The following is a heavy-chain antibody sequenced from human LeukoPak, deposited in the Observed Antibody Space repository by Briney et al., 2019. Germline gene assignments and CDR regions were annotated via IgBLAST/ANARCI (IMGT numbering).Heavy chain of an antibody. CDR3: ASAGYYENRGGDVFDM. J-gene: IGHJ3*02. CDR2: IYTGGSS. D-gene: IGHD3-22*01. CDR1: GGSITSYY. V-gene: IGHV4-4*07. Sequence: PSETLSLTCTVSGGSITSYYWSWIRQPAGKGLEWIGRIYTGGSSNYNPSLKSRVTMSVDRSKNQFSLKLTSVTAADTAVYYCASAGYYENRGGDVFDMWGQGTMVTVSS.